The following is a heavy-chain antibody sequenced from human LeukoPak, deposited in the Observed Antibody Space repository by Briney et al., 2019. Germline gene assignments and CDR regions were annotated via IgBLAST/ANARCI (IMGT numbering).Heavy chain of an antibody. CDR3: ARSQYCSSTSCYYYYYYYMDV. J-gene: IGHJ6*03. CDR2: IYTSGST. V-gene: IGHV4-4*07. CDR1: GGSISSYY. Sequence: SETLSLTCTVSGGSISSYYWSWIRQPAGKGLEWIGRIYTSGSTNYNPSLKSRVTMSVDTSKNQFSLKLSSVTAADTAVYYCARSQYCSSTSCYYYYYYYMDVWGKGTTVTVS. D-gene: IGHD2-2*01.